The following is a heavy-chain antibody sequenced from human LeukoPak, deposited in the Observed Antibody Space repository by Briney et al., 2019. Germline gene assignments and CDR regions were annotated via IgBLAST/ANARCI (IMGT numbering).Heavy chain of an antibody. V-gene: IGHV3-53*01. CDR1: GFTVSSNY. Sequence: PGGSLRLSCAASGFTVSSNYMSWVRQATGKGLEWVTVIYSGGSTYYADSVKGRFTISRDNSKNTLYLQMNSLRAEDTAVYYCARANHGGNGDYWGQGTLVTVSS. CDR3: ARANHGGNGDY. CDR2: IYSGGST. D-gene: IGHD4-23*01. J-gene: IGHJ4*02.